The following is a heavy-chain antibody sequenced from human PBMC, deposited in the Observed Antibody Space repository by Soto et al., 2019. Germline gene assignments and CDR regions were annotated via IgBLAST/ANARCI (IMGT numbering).Heavy chain of an antibody. CDR3: ARDPPRAYCGGDCSADY. CDR2: IIPILGIA. V-gene: IGHV1-69*08. J-gene: IGHJ4*02. Sequence: QVQLVQSGAEVKKPGSSVKVSCKASGGTFSSYTISWVRQAPGQGLEWMGRIIPILGIANYAQKFQGRVTITADKSTSTAYMELSSLRSEDTAVYYCARDPPRAYCGGDCSADYWGQGTQVTVSS. D-gene: IGHD2-21*02. CDR1: GGTFSSYT.